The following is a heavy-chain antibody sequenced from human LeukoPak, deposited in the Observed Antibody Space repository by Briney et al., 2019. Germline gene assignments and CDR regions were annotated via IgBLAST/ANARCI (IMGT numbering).Heavy chain of an antibody. Sequence: GGSLRLSCAASGFTVSSNYMSWVRQAPGKGLEWVSVMYSGGNTYYADSVKGRFTISRDNSKNTLYLQLNSLRAEDTAVYYCAKDLYGDYDFDCWGQGTLVTVSS. J-gene: IGHJ4*02. D-gene: IGHD4-17*01. V-gene: IGHV3-53*01. CDR2: MYSGGNT. CDR3: AKDLYGDYDFDC. CDR1: GFTVSSNY.